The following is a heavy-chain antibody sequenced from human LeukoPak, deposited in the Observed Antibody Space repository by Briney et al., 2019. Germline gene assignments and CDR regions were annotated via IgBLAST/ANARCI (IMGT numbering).Heavy chain of an antibody. CDR2: INPSGGST. Sequence: GASVKVSCKASGYTSTSYYMHWVRQAPGQGLEWMGIINPSGGSTSYAQKFQGRVTMTRDTSTSTVYMELSSLRSEDTAVYYCARSPYVTIFGVVIAYYYGMDVWGQGTTVTVSS. D-gene: IGHD3-3*01. V-gene: IGHV1-46*01. J-gene: IGHJ6*02. CDR3: ARSPYVTIFGVVIAYYYGMDV. CDR1: GYTSTSYY.